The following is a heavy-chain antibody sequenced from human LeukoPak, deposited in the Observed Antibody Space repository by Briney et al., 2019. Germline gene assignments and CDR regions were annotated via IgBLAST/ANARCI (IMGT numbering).Heavy chain of an antibody. D-gene: IGHD6-6*01. J-gene: IGHJ6*03. Sequence: GGSLRLSCAASGFTFSSYSMNWVRQAPGKGLEWVSSISSSSGYIYYADSVKGRFTISRDNAKNSLYLQMNSLRAEDTAVYYCARDTGSSSSFPYYMDVWGKGTTVTVSS. CDR2: ISSSSGYI. CDR1: GFTFSSYS. CDR3: ARDTGSSSSFPYYMDV. V-gene: IGHV3-21*01.